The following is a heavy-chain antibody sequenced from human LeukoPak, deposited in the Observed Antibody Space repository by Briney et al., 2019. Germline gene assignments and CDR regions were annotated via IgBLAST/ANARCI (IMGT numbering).Heavy chain of an antibody. Sequence: SETLSLTCTVSGGSISSSSYYWGWIRQPPGKGLEWIGSIYYSGSTYYNPPLKSRVTISVDTSKNQFSLKLSSVTAADTAVYYCARDRLGTYGMDVWGQGTTVTVSS. V-gene: IGHV4-39*07. CDR1: GGSISSSSYY. D-gene: IGHD1-1*01. CDR2: IYYSGST. CDR3: ARDRLGTYGMDV. J-gene: IGHJ6*02.